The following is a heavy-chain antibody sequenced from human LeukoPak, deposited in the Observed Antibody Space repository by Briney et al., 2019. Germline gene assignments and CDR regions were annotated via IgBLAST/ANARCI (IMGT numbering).Heavy chain of an antibody. CDR2: ISGSGVTT. J-gene: IGHJ4*02. D-gene: IGHD1-26*01. V-gene: IGHV3-23*01. CDR1: GFTVSSNY. Sequence: GGSLRLSCAASGFTVSSNYMSWVRQAPGKGLEWVSVISGSGVTTYYADSVKGRFSISRANSKNTLWLQMSSLRAEDTAVYFCTKSPFSGSYRFEDWGQGTLVTVSS. CDR3: TKSPFSGSYRFED.